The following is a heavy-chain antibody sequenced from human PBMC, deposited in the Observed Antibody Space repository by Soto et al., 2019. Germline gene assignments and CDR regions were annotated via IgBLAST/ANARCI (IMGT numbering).Heavy chain of an antibody. D-gene: IGHD3-10*01. V-gene: IGHV3-73*02. Sequence: EVQLVESGGGLVQPGGSLKLSCAASGFTFSGSAMHWVRQASGKGLEWVGRIRSKANSYATAYAASVKGRFTISRDDSKNTLYLQMNSLRAEDTAVYYCARAGPRGGNPSYWGQGTLVTVSS. CDR1: GFTFSGSA. CDR3: ARAGPRGGNPSY. J-gene: IGHJ4*02. CDR2: IRSKANSYAT.